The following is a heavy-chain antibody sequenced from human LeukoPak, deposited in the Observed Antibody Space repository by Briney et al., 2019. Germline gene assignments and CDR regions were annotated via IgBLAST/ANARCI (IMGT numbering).Heavy chain of an antibody. Sequence: PGGSLRLSCAASGFTFSSYWMHWVRQAPGKGLVWVSRINSDGSSTSYADSVKGRFTISRDNAKNTLYLQMNSLRAEDTAVYYFVRDRSSDACDYWGQGTLVAVSS. J-gene: IGHJ4*02. CDR3: VRDRSSDACDY. D-gene: IGHD6-6*01. CDR2: INSDGSST. V-gene: IGHV3-74*01. CDR1: GFTFSSYW.